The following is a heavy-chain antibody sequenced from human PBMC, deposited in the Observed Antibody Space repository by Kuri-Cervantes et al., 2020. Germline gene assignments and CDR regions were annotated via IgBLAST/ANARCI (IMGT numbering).Heavy chain of an antibody. V-gene: IGHV1-8*01. CDR3: ARTAPVAFDAFEI. CDR2: MNPNSGNT. Sequence: ASVKVSCRASGYTFTSYDINWVRQATGQGLEWMGWMNPNSGNTGYAQKFQGRVTMTRNTSISTAYMELSSLRSEDTAVYYCARTAPVAFDAFEIWGQGTMVTVSS. D-gene: IGHD2-21*01. J-gene: IGHJ3*02. CDR1: GYTFTSYD.